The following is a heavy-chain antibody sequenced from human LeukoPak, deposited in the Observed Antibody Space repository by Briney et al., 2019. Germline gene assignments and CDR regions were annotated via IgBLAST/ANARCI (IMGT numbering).Heavy chain of an antibody. J-gene: IGHJ6*03. D-gene: IGHD3-3*01. Sequence: SETLSLSCTVAGGSINSYYWSWIRQPPGKGLEWIAYIHSSGSTEYNPSHKSRVTISLDTSKNQITLKLNSVTAADTAVYYCARHGVDVTTIPDYSYYYMDVWGKGTTVTVSS. CDR1: GGSINSYY. V-gene: IGHV4-4*09. CDR2: IHSSGST. CDR3: ARHGVDVTTIPDYSYYYMDV.